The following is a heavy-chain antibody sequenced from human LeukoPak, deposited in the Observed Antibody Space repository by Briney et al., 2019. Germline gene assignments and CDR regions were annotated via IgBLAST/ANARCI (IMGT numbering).Heavy chain of an antibody. Sequence: GGSLRLSCAVSGFTFSDYYMNWIRQAPGKGLEWVSYISSTSSYTNYADSVKGRFTISRDNAKNSLYLQLNSLRAEDTAVYYCARENGTSTTFHYWGQGTLVTVSS. V-gene: IGHV3-11*05. D-gene: IGHD2-2*01. CDR1: GFTFSDYY. CDR3: ARENGTSTTFHY. J-gene: IGHJ4*02. CDR2: ISSTSSYT.